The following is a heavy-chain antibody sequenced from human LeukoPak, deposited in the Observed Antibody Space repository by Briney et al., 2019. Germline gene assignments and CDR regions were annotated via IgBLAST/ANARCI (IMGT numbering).Heavy chain of an antibody. CDR3: ARDPYYSSSSGYYLMGGFDY. J-gene: IGHJ4*02. D-gene: IGHD3-22*01. V-gene: IGHV3-7*01. CDR2: IKQDGSEK. CDR1: GFTFSSYW. Sequence: PGGSLRLSCAASGFTFSSYWMSWVRQAPGKGLEWVANIKQDGSEKYYVDSVKGRFTISRGNAKNSLYLQMNSLRAEDTAVYYCARDPYYSSSSGYYLMGGFDYWGQGTLVTVSS.